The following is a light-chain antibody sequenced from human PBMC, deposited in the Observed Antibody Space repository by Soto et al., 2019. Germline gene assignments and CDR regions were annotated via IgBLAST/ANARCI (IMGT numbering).Light chain of an antibody. CDR1: SSNIGAGYE. CDR2: ENN. CDR3: QSYDSSLSGYV. Sequence: QSVLTQPPSVSEAPGQRVTISCTGSSSNIGAGYEAHWYQQVPGTAPKLLIYENNNRPSGVPDRFSGSKSGTSASLAITGXQAXXXXXXYCQSYDSSLSGYVFGTGTKVTVL. V-gene: IGLV1-40*01. J-gene: IGLJ1*01.